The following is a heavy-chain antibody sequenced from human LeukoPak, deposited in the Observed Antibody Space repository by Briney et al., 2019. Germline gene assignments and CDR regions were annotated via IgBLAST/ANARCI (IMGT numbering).Heavy chain of an antibody. CDR1: GFALSSYA. D-gene: IGHD6-13*01. Sequence: PGGSLRLSCAASGFALSSYAMSWVRQVPGKGLEWVSAIGSGGTTRYYADSVKGRFTISRDMSQNTLYLQMHSLRVEDMAMYYCARGTAWYSSSWYFDSWGQGALVTVSS. CDR2: IGSGGTTR. J-gene: IGHJ4*02. V-gene: IGHV3-23*01. CDR3: ARGTAWYSSSWYFDS.